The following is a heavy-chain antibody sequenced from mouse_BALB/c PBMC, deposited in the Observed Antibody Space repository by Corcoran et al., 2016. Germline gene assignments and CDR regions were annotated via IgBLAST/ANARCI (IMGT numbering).Heavy chain of an antibody. CDR2: ILPGSGST. D-gene: IGHD2-14*01. Sequence: QVQLQQSGSELMKPGASVKLSCKATGYTFSSYWMEWVKQRPGHGLEWIGEILPGSGSTNYNEKFKGKATFTADTSSTTAYMQLSSLTSEDSAVYYCARADDRSRLAYWGQGTLVTVSA. J-gene: IGHJ3*01. CDR3: ARADDRSRLAY. V-gene: IGHV1-9*01. CDR1: GYTFSSYW.